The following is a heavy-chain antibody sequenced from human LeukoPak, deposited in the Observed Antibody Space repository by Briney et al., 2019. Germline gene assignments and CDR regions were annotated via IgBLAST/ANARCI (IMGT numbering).Heavy chain of an antibody. CDR1: GFTFSSYW. D-gene: IGHD6-13*01. CDR3: ARDGAVIAAADLDY. Sequence: SGGSLRLSCAASGFTFSSYWMSWVRQAPGKGREWVANIKQDGSEKYYVDSVEGRFTISRDNAKNSLYLQMNSLRAEDTAVYYCARDGAVIAAADLDYWGQGTLVTVSS. V-gene: IGHV3-7*01. CDR2: IKQDGSEK. J-gene: IGHJ4*02.